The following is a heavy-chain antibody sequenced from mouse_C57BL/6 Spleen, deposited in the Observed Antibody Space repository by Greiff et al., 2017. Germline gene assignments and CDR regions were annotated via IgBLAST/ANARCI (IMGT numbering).Heavy chain of an antibody. Sequence: EVRLQQSGPELVKPGASVKISCKASGYTFTDYYMNWVKQSHGKSLEWIGDINPNNGGTSYNQKFKGKATLTVDKSSSTAYMELRSLTSEDSAVYYCASSGYDGYYFDYWGQGTTLTVSS. CDR3: ASSGYDGYYFDY. CDR2: INPNNGGT. J-gene: IGHJ2*01. CDR1: GYTFTDYY. V-gene: IGHV1-26*01. D-gene: IGHD2-2*01.